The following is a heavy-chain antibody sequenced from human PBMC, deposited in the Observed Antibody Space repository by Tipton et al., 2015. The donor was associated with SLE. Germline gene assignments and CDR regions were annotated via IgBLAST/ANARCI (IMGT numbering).Heavy chain of an antibody. V-gene: IGHV4-39*07. CDR2: INHSGST. CDR3: AREPVYYYYYMDV. J-gene: IGHJ6*03. Sequence: LRLSCTVSGGSISSSSHYWGWIRQPPGKGLEWIGEINHSGSTNYNLSLKSRVTISVDTSKNQFSLKLSSVTAADTAVYYCAREPVYYYYYMDVWGKGTTVTVSS. CDR1: GGSISSSSHY.